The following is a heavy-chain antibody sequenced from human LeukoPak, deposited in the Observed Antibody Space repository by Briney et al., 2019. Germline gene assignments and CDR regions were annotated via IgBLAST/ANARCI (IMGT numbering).Heavy chain of an antibody. CDR1: GFTFRSYE. V-gene: IGHV3-48*03. CDR2: ISGSGSTI. CDR3: ATFIIGPTIDY. D-gene: IGHD3-10*01. J-gene: IGHJ4*02. Sequence: GGSLRLSCAASGFTFRSYEMNWVRQAPGKGLEWVSYISGSGSTIYYADSVKGRFTISIDNAKNSLYLQMNSLRAGDTAVYYCATFIIGPTIDYWGQGTLVTVSS.